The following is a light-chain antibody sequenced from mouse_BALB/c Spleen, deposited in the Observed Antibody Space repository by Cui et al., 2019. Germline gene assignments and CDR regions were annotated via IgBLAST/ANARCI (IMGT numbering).Light chain of an antibody. CDR1: LSVSY. Sequence: QIVLSQSPEILSASPGEKVTMTCRASLSVSYMHWYQQKPGSSPKPWIYATSNLASGVPARFSGSGSGTSYSLTISRVEAEDAATYYCQQWSSNPLTFGAGTKLELK. CDR3: QQWSSNPLT. J-gene: IGKJ5*01. CDR2: ATS. V-gene: IGKV4-72*01.